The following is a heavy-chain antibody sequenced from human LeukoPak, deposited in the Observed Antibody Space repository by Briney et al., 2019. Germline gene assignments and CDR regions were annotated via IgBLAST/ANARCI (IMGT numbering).Heavy chain of an antibody. V-gene: IGHV3-73*01. D-gene: IGHD1-26*01. CDR2: IRSKANNYAT. CDR1: GFTFSGSA. Sequence: GGSLKLSCAASGFTFSGSAMHWVRQASGKGLEWVGRIRSKANNYATAYAASVKGRFTISRDDSKNTAYLQMDSPKTEDTAVYYCITRYQLGGNYYEYWGQGTLVTVSS. CDR3: ITRYQLGGNYYEY. J-gene: IGHJ4*02.